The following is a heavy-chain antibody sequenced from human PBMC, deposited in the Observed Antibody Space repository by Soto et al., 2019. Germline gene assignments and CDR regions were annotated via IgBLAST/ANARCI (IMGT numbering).Heavy chain of an antibody. CDR1: GGSIGSCDYY. Sequence: SETLSLTCTGSGGSIGSCDYYWRWSRRPPGKGLGWIGERCCSGSPYYNPALTSRVTISADTSTNQFSLNLDYVTAADPAVYYCARTRTVDYYYGMDVWGQGTTVTVSS. V-gene: IGHV4-39*01. CDR2: RCCSGSP. D-gene: IGHD4-4*01. CDR3: ARTRTVDYYYGMDV. J-gene: IGHJ6*01.